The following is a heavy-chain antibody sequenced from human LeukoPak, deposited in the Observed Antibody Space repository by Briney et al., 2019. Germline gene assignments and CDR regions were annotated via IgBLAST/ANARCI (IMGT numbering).Heavy chain of an antibody. CDR2: IYYSGST. CDR1: GGSISSGDYY. CDR3: ARAATMVRGVSTHYYYGMDV. D-gene: IGHD3-10*01. J-gene: IGHJ6*02. Sequence: SETLSLTCTVSGGSISSGDYYWSWIRQPPGKGLEWIGYIYYSGSTYYNPSLKSRVTISVDTSKNQFSLKLSSVTAADTAVYYCARAATMVRGVSTHYYYGMDVWAKGPRSPPP. V-gene: IGHV4-30-4*01.